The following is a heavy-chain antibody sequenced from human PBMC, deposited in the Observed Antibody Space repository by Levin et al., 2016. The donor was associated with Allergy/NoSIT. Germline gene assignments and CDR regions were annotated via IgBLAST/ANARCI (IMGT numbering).Heavy chain of an antibody. CDR2: INAYNGNT. D-gene: IGHD3-10*01. CDR3: ARDGENVPPSDTHVLY. V-gene: IGHV1-18*04. J-gene: IGHJ4*02. Sequence: ASVKVSCKASGYTFTGYGITWVRQAPGQGLEWMGWINAYNGNTNYAQRFQGRVTMTTDTSTSTAYMELRSLRSDDTAVYYCARDGENVPPSDTHVLYWGQGTRITVSS. CDR1: GYTFTGYG.